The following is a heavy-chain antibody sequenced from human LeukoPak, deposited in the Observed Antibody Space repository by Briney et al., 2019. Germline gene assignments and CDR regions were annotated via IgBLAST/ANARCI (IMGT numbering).Heavy chain of an antibody. Sequence: GGSLRLSCAASGFTFSSYWMSWVRQAPGKGLEWVANIKQDGSEKYYVDSVKGRFTISRDNSKNTLYLQMNSLRAEDTAVYYCANVGGQYYYDSSGYSYWGQGTLVTVSS. CDR2: IKQDGSEK. J-gene: IGHJ4*02. CDR1: GFTFSSYW. D-gene: IGHD3-22*01. V-gene: IGHV3-7*03. CDR3: ANVGGQYYYDSSGYSY.